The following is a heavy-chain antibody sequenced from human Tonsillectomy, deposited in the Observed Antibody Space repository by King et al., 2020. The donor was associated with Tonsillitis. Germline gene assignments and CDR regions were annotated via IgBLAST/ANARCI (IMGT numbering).Heavy chain of an antibody. CDR3: AGMLTRGYYYFFYMDV. D-gene: IGHD4/OR15-4a*01. V-gene: IGHV3-23*01. Sequence: VQLLESGGGLVQPGGSLRLSCAVSGFTFSTYAMSWVRQAPGKGLEWGSSSSGSGGGCYYAGSVKGRFSISREKSKNTLYLQMNSLRAEDTAVYYCAGMLTRGYYYFFYMDVWGKGTTVTVSS. J-gene: IGHJ6*03. CDR1: GFTFSTYA. CDR2: SSGSGGGC.